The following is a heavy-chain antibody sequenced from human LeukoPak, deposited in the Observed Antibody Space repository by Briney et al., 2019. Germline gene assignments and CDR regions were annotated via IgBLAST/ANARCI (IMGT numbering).Heavy chain of an antibody. Sequence: SETLSLTCAVYGGSFSGYYWSWIRRPPGKGLEWIGEINHIGSTNYNPSLKSRVTISVDTSKNQFSLKLSSVTAADTAVYYCARGFYGSGSYSPPYYYMDVWGKGTTVTISS. CDR3: ARGFYGSGSYSPPYYYMDV. V-gene: IGHV4-34*01. CDR2: INHIGST. CDR1: GGSFSGYY. J-gene: IGHJ6*03. D-gene: IGHD3-10*01.